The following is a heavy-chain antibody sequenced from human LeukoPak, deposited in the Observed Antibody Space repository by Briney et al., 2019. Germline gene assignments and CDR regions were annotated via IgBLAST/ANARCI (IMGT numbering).Heavy chain of an antibody. CDR3: ARAKQQLVLFDY. D-gene: IGHD6-13*01. Sequence: SETLSLTCTVSGGSISSSSYYWGWIRQPPGKGLEWIGSIYYSGSTYYNPSLKSRVTISVDTSKNQFSLKLSSVTAADTAVYYCARAKQQLVLFDYWGQGTLVTVSS. CDR1: GGSISSSSYY. CDR2: IYYSGST. V-gene: IGHV4-39*07. J-gene: IGHJ4*02.